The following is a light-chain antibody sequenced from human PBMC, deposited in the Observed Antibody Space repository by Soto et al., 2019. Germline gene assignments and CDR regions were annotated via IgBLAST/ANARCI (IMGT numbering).Light chain of an antibody. CDR1: QSVSSTY. V-gene: IGKV3-20*01. Sequence: EVVLTQSPGTLSLSPGERATLSCRASQSVSSTYVAWYQHIPGQTPRLLIYGASNRATGIPDRFSGSGSGTDFTLTISRLEPEDFVVYYCQQHGSSPWMFGQGTRVEIK. J-gene: IGKJ1*01. CDR2: GAS. CDR3: QQHGSSPWM.